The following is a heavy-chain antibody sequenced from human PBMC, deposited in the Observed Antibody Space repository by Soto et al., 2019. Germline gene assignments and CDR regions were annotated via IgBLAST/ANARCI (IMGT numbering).Heavy chain of an antibody. V-gene: IGHV3-30*18. Sequence: PGGSLRLSCVASGFTFSSYGIHWVRRAPGKGLEWVAVISYDGSNEYYADSVKGRFTISRDNSKNTLYLQMDSLRPEDTAVYYCAKEITVAGDFDYWGHGTLVTVSS. D-gene: IGHD6-19*01. CDR1: GFTFSSYG. CDR3: AKEITVAGDFDY. CDR2: ISYDGSNE. J-gene: IGHJ4*01.